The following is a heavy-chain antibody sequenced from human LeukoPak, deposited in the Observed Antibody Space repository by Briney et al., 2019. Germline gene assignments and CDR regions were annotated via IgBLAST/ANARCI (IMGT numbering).Heavy chain of an antibody. V-gene: IGHV1-18*01. J-gene: IGHJ6*03. D-gene: IGHD6-25*01. CDR2: ISAYNGNT. CDR1: GYTFTSYG. CDR3: ARALGSAYYYYMDV. Sequence: GASVKVSCKASGYTFTSYGISWVRQAPGQGLEWMGWISAYNGNTNYEQKLQGRVTVTTDTSTSTAYMELRSLRSDDTAVYYCARALGSAYYYYMDVWGKGTTVTVSS.